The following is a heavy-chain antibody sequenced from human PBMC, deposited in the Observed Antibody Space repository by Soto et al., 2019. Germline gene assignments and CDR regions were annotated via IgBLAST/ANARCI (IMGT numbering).Heavy chain of an antibody. D-gene: IGHD2-15*01. CDR3: ARAGGVHCSGGSCYSIGWFDP. CDR1: GGSISSYY. Sequence: SETLSLTCTVSGGSISSYYWSWIRQPPGKGLEWIGYIYYSGSTNYNPSLKSRVTISVDTSKNQFSLKLSSVTAADTAVYYCARAGGVHCSGGSCYSIGWFDPWGQGTLVTV. J-gene: IGHJ5*02. V-gene: IGHV4-59*01. CDR2: IYYSGST.